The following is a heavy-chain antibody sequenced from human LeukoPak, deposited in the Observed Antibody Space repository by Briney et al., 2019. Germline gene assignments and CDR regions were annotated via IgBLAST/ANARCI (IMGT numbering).Heavy chain of an antibody. Sequence: SETLSLTCTVSGGSISSSSYYWGWIRQPPGKGLEWIGSIYYSGSTYYNPSLKSRVTISVDTSKNQFSLKLSSVTAADTAVYYCARDSNWNDEFETIRTNWFDPWGQGTLVTVSS. J-gene: IGHJ5*02. CDR3: ARDSNWNDEFETIRTNWFDP. D-gene: IGHD1-1*01. CDR2: IYYSGST. CDR1: GGSISSSSYY. V-gene: IGHV4-39*07.